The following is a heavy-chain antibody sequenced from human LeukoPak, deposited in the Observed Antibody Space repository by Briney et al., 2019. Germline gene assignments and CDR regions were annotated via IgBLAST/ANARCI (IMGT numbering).Heavy chain of an antibody. CDR2: INPNSCGT. D-gene: IGHD3-10*01. V-gene: IGHV1-2*02. Sequence: AASVKVSCKASGYTFTAYYGHWVRQAPGQGLEWMGSINPNSCGTNSLQKLTRDTSISTAYMELGSLRSDDPAIYYCARAYGSGSSYHPDYWGQGTLVTVSS. J-gene: IGHJ4*02. CDR1: GYTFTAYY. CDR3: ARAYGSGSSYHPDY.